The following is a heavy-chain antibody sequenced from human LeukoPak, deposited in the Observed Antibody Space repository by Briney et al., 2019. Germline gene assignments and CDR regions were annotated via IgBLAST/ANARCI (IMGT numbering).Heavy chain of an antibody. V-gene: IGHV3-23*01. CDR2: VSGDGGST. J-gene: IGHJ4*02. CDR3: AKDSVHSYYYGSGSYYQF. Sequence: GGSLRLSCAASGFTFSNYAMSRVRQAPGKGLEWASTVSGDGGSTYYADSVKGRFTISSDNSRNTVYLQMNSLRAEDTAVYYCAKDSVHSYYYGSGSYYQFWGQGTLVTVSS. CDR1: GFTFSNYA. D-gene: IGHD3-10*01.